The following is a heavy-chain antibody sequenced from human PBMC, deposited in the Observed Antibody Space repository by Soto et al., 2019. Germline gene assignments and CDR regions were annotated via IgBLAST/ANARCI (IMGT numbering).Heavy chain of an antibody. CDR2: SRSKADGYTT. CDR3: TRDFRYDSHSYLMD. V-gene: IGHV3-72*01. J-gene: IGHJ4*02. Sequence: EVKLLESGGGLVQPGGSLRLSCAASGFTLSDHNIDWVRQAPGEGLEWVGRSRSKADGYTTEYAASVRCRFTISRVDEKNSLYLQMNSLQTEDTAVYCCTRDFRYDSHSYLMDWGQGTLVTVSS. D-gene: IGHD3-22*01. CDR1: GFTLSDHN.